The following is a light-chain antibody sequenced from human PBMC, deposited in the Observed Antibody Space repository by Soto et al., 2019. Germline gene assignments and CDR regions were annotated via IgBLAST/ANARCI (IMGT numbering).Light chain of an antibody. J-gene: IGKJ4*01. CDR1: QSVNTY. CDR2: DAS. CDR3: QRGSTCPLP. Sequence: EIVLTQSPATLSLSPGERATLSCRASQSVNTYLAWYQQRPGQAPRLLMYDASNRATGIPARFSGRGSGTDFTLPINSLEPKDFAVYYCQRGSTCPLPFGGGTRGETK. V-gene: IGKV3-11*01.